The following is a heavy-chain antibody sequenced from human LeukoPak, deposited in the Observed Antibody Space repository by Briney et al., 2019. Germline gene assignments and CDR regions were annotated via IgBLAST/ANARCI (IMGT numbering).Heavy chain of an antibody. CDR1: GFTFSSYS. CDR2: ISSSSSYI. V-gene: IGHV3-21*01. Sequence: GGSLRLSCAACGFTFSSYSMNWVRQAPGKGLEWVSSISSSSSYIYYADSVKGRFSISRDNAKNSLYLQMNSLRAEDTAVYYCARSQWLATPDYVDYWGQGTLVTVSS. CDR3: ARSQWLATPDYVDY. J-gene: IGHJ4*02. D-gene: IGHD6-19*01.